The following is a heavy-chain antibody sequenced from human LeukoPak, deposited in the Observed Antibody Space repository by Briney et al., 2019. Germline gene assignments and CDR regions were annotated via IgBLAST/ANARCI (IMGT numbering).Heavy chain of an antibody. V-gene: IGHV3-30*04. CDR2: ISYDGSNK. Sequence: GRSLRLSCAASGFTFSSYAMHWVRQAPGKGLEWVAVISYDGSNKYYADSVKGRFTISRDNSKNTLYLQMNSLRAEDTAVYYCARGPQNYDILTGYYYYWGQGTLVTVSS. CDR1: GFTFSSYA. CDR3: ARGPQNYDILTGYYYY. J-gene: IGHJ4*02. D-gene: IGHD3-9*01.